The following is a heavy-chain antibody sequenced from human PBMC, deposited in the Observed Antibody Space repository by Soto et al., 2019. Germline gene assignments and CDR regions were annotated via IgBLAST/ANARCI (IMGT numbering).Heavy chain of an antibody. CDR1: GCTFSSYA. CDR3: AKEAVYSGYDFIY. J-gene: IGHJ4*02. V-gene: IGHV3-23*01. Sequence: GLSLRLSCAASGCTFSSYAMTWIRQAPGKGLEWVSTISGSGGSTHYADSVEGRFTISRDNSKNTLYLQMNSLRAEDTAVYYCAKEAVYSGYDFIYWGQGTLVTVSS. D-gene: IGHD5-12*01. CDR2: ISGSGGST.